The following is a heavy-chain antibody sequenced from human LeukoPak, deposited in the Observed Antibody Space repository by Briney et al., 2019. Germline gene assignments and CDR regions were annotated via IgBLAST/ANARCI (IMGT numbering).Heavy chain of an antibody. Sequence: PSETLSLTCAVYGGSFSGYYWSWIRQPPGKGLEWIGEINHSGSTNYNPSLKSRVTISVGTSKNQFSLKLSSVTAADTAVYYCARGGRDYGSGSYRRTYFDYWGQGTLVTVSS. CDR3: ARGGRDYGSGSYRRTYFDY. CDR1: GGSFSGYY. J-gene: IGHJ4*02. V-gene: IGHV4-34*01. D-gene: IGHD3-10*01. CDR2: INHSGST.